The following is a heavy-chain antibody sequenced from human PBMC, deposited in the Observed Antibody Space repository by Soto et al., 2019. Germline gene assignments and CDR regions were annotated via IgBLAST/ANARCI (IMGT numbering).Heavy chain of an antibody. CDR2: INRSGST. J-gene: IGHJ4*02. D-gene: IGHD3-10*01. CDR3: ARGRPVLLWFGESASFDY. V-gene: IGHV4-34*01. CDR1: GGSFSGYY. Sequence: PSETLSLTCAVYGGSFSGYYWSWVRQPPGKGLEWIGEINRSGSTNYNPSLKSRVTISVDTSKNQFSLKLSSVTAADTAVYYCARGRPVLLWFGESASFDYWGQGTLVTVSS.